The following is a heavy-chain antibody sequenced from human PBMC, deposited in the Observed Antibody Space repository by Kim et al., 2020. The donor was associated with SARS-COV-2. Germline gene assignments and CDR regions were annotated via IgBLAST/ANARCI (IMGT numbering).Heavy chain of an antibody. J-gene: IGHJ4*02. Sequence: SDKYYMDSGKGRFTISRDNAKNSLYLQMRSLRAEDTAVYYCARLVSATPNWGQGTLVTVSS. CDR3: ARLVSATPN. D-gene: IGHD5-12*01. V-gene: IGHV3-7*01. CDR2: SDK.